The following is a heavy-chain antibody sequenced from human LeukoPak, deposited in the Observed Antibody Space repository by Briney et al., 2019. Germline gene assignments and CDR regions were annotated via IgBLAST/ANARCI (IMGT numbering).Heavy chain of an antibody. CDR1: EFTFRSYS. CDR3: ARRGYHDSGFDY. J-gene: IGHJ4*02. V-gene: IGHV3-21*01. Sequence: GGSLRLSCAGSEFTFRSYSMHWVRQAPGKGLEWVSSISGSSSDIYYADPVKGRFTISRDNSKNSLYLQMKSLRAEDTALYYCARRGYHDSGFDYWGQGTLVTVSS. CDR2: ISGSSSDI. D-gene: IGHD3-22*01.